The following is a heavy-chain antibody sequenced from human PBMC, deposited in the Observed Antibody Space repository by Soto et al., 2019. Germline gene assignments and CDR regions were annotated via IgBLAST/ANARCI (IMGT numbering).Heavy chain of an antibody. D-gene: IGHD4-17*01. V-gene: IGHV3-23*01. CDR1: GFTFSSYA. Sequence: GGSLRLSCAASGFTFSSYAMSWVRQAPGKGLEWVSAISGSGGSTYYADSVKGRFTISRDNSKNTLYLQMNSLRAEDTAVYYCATYYGDLSRQYYFDYWGQGTLVTVSS. CDR2: ISGSGGST. CDR3: ATYYGDLSRQYYFDY. J-gene: IGHJ4*02.